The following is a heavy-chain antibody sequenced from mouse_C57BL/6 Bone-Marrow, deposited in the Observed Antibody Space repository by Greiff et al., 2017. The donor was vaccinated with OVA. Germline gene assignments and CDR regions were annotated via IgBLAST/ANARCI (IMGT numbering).Heavy chain of an antibody. CDR1: GFNIKDYY. J-gene: IGHJ3*01. V-gene: IGHV14-2*01. CDR2: IDPEDGET. Sequence: VQLQQSGAELVKPGASVKLSCTASGFNIKDYYMHWVKQRTEQGLEWIGRIDPEDGETKYAPKLQGKATITADTPSNTAYLQLSSLTSEDTAVYYCAPHYYGSSPWFAYGGQGTLVTVSA. D-gene: IGHD1-1*01. CDR3: APHYYGSSPWFAY.